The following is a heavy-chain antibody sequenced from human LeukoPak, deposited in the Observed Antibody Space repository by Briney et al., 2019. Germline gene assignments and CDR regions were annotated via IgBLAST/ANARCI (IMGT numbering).Heavy chain of an antibody. D-gene: IGHD5-18*01. J-gene: IGHJ4*02. Sequence: GGSLRLSCAASGFTFSSYGMHWVRQAPGKGLEWVAVISYDGSNKYYADSVKGRFTISRDNSKNTLYLQMNSLRAEDTAVYYCAKGLTGGYSYGYGIDYWGQGTLVTVSS. CDR2: ISYDGSNK. CDR1: GFTFSSYG. V-gene: IGHV3-30*18. CDR3: AKGLTGGYSYGYGIDY.